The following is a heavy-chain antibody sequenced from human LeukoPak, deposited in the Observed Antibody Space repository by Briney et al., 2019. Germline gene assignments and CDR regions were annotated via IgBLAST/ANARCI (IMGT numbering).Heavy chain of an antibody. J-gene: IGHJ4*02. CDR2: ISRSSNYI. Sequence: PRGSLRLSCAASGFTFSSYSMNWVRQAPGKGLEWVSSISRSSNYIYYADSVKGRFTISRDNAKNSLYLQINSLRAEDTSVYYCARGANNYGYHYFDYWGQGTLVNVSS. CDR3: ARGANNYGYHYFDY. V-gene: IGHV3-21*01. D-gene: IGHD5-24*01. CDR1: GFTFSSYS.